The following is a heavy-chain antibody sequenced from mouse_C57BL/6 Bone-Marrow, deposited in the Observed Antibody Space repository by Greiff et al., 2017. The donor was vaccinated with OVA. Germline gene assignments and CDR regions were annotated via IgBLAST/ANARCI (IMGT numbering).Heavy chain of an antibody. V-gene: IGHV3-6*01. Sequence: VQLKESGPGLVKPSQSLSLTCSVTGYSITSGYYWNWIRQFPGNKLEWMGYISYDGSNNYNPSLKNRISITRDTSKNQFFLKLNSVTTEDTATYYCAREGLTTVPYAMDYWGQGTSVTVSS. CDR1: GYSITSGYY. J-gene: IGHJ4*01. CDR3: AREGLTTVPYAMDY. D-gene: IGHD1-1*01. CDR2: ISYDGSN.